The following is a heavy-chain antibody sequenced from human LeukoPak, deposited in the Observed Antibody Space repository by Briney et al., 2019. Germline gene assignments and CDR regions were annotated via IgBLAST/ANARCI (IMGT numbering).Heavy chain of an antibody. Sequence: SETLSLTCTVSGGSISTYYWSWIRQPPGKGLEWIGCIYYSGSTNYNPPLKSRVTISVDTSKNQFSLKLSSVTAADTAVYYCARSTGEYMDVWGKGTTVTVSS. CDR1: GGSISTYY. D-gene: IGHD3-16*01. CDR2: IYYSGST. J-gene: IGHJ6*03. V-gene: IGHV4-59*01. CDR3: ARSTGEYMDV.